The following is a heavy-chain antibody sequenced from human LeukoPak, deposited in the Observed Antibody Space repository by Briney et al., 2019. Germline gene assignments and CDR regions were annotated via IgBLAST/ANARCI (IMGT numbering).Heavy chain of an antibody. V-gene: IGHV3-21*01. J-gene: IGHJ1*01. Sequence: GGSLRLSCAASGRTFTSYSMNWVRQAPGKGLEWVSSISGSSKHRYYADSVKGRFTISRDNAKSSLYLQMNSLRAEDTAVYYCVRDMATVTTCYLHHWGPGTLATVSS. D-gene: IGHD4-17*01. CDR2: ISGSSKHR. CDR3: VRDMATVTTCYLHH. CDR1: GRTFTSYS.